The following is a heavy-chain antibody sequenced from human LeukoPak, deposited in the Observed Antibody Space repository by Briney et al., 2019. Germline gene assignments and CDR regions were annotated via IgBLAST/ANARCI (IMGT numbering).Heavy chain of an antibody. V-gene: IGHV1-69*06. CDR3: ARARGYNLHYFDY. J-gene: IGHJ4*02. D-gene: IGHD5-24*01. CDR1: GYTFTSYT. CDR2: IIPIFGTA. Sequence: SVKVSCKASGYTFTSYTMNWVRQAPGQGLEWMGGIIPIFGTANYAQKFQGRVTITADKSTSTAYMELSSLRSEDTAVYYCARARGYNLHYFDYWGQGTLVTVSS.